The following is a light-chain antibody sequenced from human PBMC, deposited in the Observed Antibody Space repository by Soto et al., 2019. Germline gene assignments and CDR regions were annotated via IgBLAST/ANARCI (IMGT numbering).Light chain of an antibody. V-gene: IGLV1-47*01. J-gene: IGLJ2*01. CDR3: AAWDDSLREVL. Sequence: QSVLTQPPSASGTPGQRVTISCSGSSSNIGSNYVYWYQQLPGTAPKLLIYRNNQRPSGVPDRFSGSKSGTSASLAISGLRSEDEADYYCAAWDDSLREVLFGGGTKLTVL. CDR1: SSNIGSNY. CDR2: RNN.